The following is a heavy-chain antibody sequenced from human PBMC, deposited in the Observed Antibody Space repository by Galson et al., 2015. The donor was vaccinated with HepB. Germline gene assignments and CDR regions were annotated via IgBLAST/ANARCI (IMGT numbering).Heavy chain of an antibody. D-gene: IGHD6-19*01. CDR2: ISGSGGST. J-gene: IGHJ3*02. Sequence: SLRLSCAASGFTFGSYAMGWVRQAPGKGLEWVSIISGSGGSTYYADSVKGRFTISRDNSKNTLFLQINSLRADDTAVFYCARTAIASGWFELVGAFDIWGQGTMVTVSS. V-gene: IGHV3-23*01. CDR1: GFTFGSYA. CDR3: ARTAIASGWFELVGAFDI.